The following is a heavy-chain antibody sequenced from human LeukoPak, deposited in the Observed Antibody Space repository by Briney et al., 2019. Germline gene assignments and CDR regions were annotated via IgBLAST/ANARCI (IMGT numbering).Heavy chain of an antibody. Sequence: AGGSLRLSCTASGFTFSNAGMNWVRQAPGKGLEWVGRIKTKSEGGTTDYAAPAKGRFTISRDDSKNALFLQMDSLKSDDTAMYYCTTEFKELGSFFYFYYMDVWGTGTTVTISS. CDR1: GFTFSNAG. CDR3: TTEFKELGSFFYFYYMDV. J-gene: IGHJ6*03. D-gene: IGHD3-10*01. V-gene: IGHV3-15*01. CDR2: IKTKSEGGTT.